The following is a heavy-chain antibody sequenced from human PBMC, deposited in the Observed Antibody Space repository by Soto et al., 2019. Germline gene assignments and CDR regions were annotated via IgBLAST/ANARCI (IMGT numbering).Heavy chain of an antibody. J-gene: IGHJ4*02. Sequence: PGGSLRLSCATSGFTFSSRWMHWVRQAPGKGLVWVSYINSDGSTTTYADSVKGRFTISRDNAKNTVNLQMNSLRVDDTAVYYCARDTSYSTDYWGQGTLVTVSS. D-gene: IGHD2-2*01. CDR2: INSDGSTT. CDR3: ARDTSYSTDY. V-gene: IGHV3-74*01. CDR1: GFTFSSRW.